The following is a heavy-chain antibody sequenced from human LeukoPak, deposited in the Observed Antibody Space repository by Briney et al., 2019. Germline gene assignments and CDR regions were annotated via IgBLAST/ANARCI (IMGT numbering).Heavy chain of an antibody. CDR1: GFPFSSYA. CDR2: ISGSGGST. J-gene: IGHJ4*02. CDR3: AKGKDFWSGSSSDY. V-gene: IGHV3-23*01. Sequence: GALRLSCAASGFPFSSYAMSWVRQAPGKGLEWVSAISGSGGSTYYADSVKGRFTISRDNSKNTLYLQMNSLRAEDTAVYYCAKGKDFWSGSSSDYWGQGTLVTVSS. D-gene: IGHD3-3*01.